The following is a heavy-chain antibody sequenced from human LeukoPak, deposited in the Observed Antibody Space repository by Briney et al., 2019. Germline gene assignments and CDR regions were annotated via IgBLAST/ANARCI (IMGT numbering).Heavy chain of an antibody. D-gene: IGHD3-3*01. CDR2: INPSGGST. CDR3: ARADYDFWSGPTYYFDY. Sequence: WASVKVSCKASGYTFTSYYMHWVRQAPGQGLEWMGIINPSGGSTSYAQKFQGRVTMTRDTSTSTVYMELSSLRSEDTAVYYCARADYDFWSGPTYYFDYWGQGTLVTVSS. V-gene: IGHV1-46*01. J-gene: IGHJ4*02. CDR1: GYTFTSYY.